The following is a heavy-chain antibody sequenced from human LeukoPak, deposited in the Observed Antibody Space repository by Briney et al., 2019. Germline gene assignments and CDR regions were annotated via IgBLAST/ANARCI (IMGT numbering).Heavy chain of an antibody. V-gene: IGHV1-2*02. J-gene: IGHJ1*01. Sequence: ASVRVSCMASGYTFTGYYMHWVRQAPGQGLEWMGWINPNSDGTNYAQMFQGRVTMTRDTSISTAYMELSRLRSDDTAVYYCAREDYYDSSGYYKNKEYFQHWSQASLATVSS. CDR1: GYTFTGYY. CDR3: AREDYYDSSGYYKNKEYFQH. CDR2: INPNSDGT. D-gene: IGHD3-22*01.